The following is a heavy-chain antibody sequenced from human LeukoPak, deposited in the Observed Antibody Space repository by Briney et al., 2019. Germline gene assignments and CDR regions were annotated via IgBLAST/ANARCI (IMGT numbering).Heavy chain of an antibody. CDR2: ISSSSSYI. J-gene: IGHJ4*02. D-gene: IGHD6-13*01. V-gene: IGHV3-21*01. CDR3: ARVSIAAAGLFDY. Sequence: EXVSSISSSSSYIYYADSVKGRFTISRDNAKNSLYLQMNSLRAEDTAVYYCARVSIAAAGLFDYWGQGTLVTVSS.